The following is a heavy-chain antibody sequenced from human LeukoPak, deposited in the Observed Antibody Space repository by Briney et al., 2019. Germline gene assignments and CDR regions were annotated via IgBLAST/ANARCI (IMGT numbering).Heavy chain of an antibody. Sequence: GPSVTLSRKSSGHTFTGYYMHWVRHARARGCVWVGWINPNSGGTNYAQNFQGRVSMTRVTSISTACMELSRLRSDDTAVYYWAREDYYDGSGLINWFDPWGQGTLVTVSS. V-gene: IGHV1-2*02. CDR2: INPNSGGT. CDR1: GHTFTGYY. CDR3: AREDYYDGSGLINWFDP. D-gene: IGHD3-22*01. J-gene: IGHJ5*02.